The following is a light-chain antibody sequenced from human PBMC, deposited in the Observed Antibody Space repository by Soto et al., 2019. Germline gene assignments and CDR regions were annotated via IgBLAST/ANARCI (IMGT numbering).Light chain of an antibody. V-gene: IGLV2-14*01. J-gene: IGLJ1*01. CDR1: ISDVGGYNY. CDR2: EVS. CDR3: VSYTGSSPYV. Sequence: QSVLTQPASVSGSPGQSITTSCTGTISDVGGYNYVSWYQHHPGKAPKLMIYEVSNRPSLLSNRFYGSSSGNTASLTISGLHDEDEDDYYCVSYTGSSPYVFGTGTEVPV.